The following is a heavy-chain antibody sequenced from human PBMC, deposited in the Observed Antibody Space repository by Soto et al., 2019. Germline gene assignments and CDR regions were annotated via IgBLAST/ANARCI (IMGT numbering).Heavy chain of an antibody. Sequence: QVQLVQSGAEVKKPGSSVKVSCKASGGTFSSYAISWVRQAPGQGLEWMGGIIPIFGTANYAQKFQGRVTRAADESKSTAYMGLRRLGSEATAVYYCASGGGSWYGGEYWYFDPWGRGTLVSVSS. CDR2: IIPIFGTA. CDR1: GGTFSSYA. J-gene: IGHJ2*01. D-gene: IGHD6-13*01. V-gene: IGHV1-69*12. CDR3: ASGGGSWYGGEYWYFDP.